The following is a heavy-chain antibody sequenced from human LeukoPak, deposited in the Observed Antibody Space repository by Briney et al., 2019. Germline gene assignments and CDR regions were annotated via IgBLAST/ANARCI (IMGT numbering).Heavy chain of an antibody. CDR1: GFTFSSYW. Sequence: GGSLRLSCAASGFTFSSYWMSWVRQAPGKGLEWVANIKQDGSEKHYVDAVKGRFTISRDNSKNTLYLQMNSLRAEDTAVYYCAKDLVTMIVVPNILAAFDIWGQGTMVTVSS. J-gene: IGHJ3*02. CDR3: AKDLVTMIVVPNILAAFDI. CDR2: IKQDGSEK. V-gene: IGHV3-7*03. D-gene: IGHD3-22*01.